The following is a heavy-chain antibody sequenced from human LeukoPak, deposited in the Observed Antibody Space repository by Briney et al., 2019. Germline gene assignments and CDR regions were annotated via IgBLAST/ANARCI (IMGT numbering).Heavy chain of an antibody. CDR1: GFTFSSYA. CDR2: ISGSGGST. CDR3: AKDFGRRAVAAPPYFDY. D-gene: IGHD2-15*01. V-gene: IGHV3-23*01. Sequence: GGSLRLSCAASGFTFSSYAMSWVRQAPGKGLEWVSAISGSGGSTYYADSVKGRFTISRDNSKNTLYLQMNSLRAEDTAVYYCAKDFGRRAVAAPPYFDYWGQGTLVTVSS. J-gene: IGHJ4*02.